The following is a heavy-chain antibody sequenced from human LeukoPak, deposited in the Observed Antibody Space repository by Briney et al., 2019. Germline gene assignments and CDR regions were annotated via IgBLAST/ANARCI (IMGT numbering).Heavy chain of an antibody. D-gene: IGHD1-26*01. CDR2: IYSGGST. V-gene: IGHV3-66*01. J-gene: IGHJ4*02. CDR3: ASLYSGSFNTKGDY. CDR1: GFTVSSNY. Sequence: SGGSLRLSCAASGFTVSSNYMSWVRQAPGKGLEWVSVIYSGGSTYYADSVKGRFTISRDNSKNTLYLQMNSLRAEDTAVYYCASLYSGSFNTKGDYWGQGTLVTVSS.